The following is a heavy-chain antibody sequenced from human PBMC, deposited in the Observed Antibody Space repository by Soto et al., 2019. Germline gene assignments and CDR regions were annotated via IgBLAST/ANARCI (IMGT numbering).Heavy chain of an antibody. D-gene: IGHD6-13*01. CDR2: ISSSGSTI. CDR3: ARGPPRGSSWFWSPGA. Sequence: GGSLKLYCAASGFTFSDYYMSWIRQAPGKGLEWVSYISSSGSTIYYADSVKGRFTISRDNAKNSLYLQMNSLRAEDTAVYYCARGPPRGSSWFWSPGAWGQGTLVTVS. V-gene: IGHV3-11*01. J-gene: IGHJ5*02. CDR1: GFTFSDYY.